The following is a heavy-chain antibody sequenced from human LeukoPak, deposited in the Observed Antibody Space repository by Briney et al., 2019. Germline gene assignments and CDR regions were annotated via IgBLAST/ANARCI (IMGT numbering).Heavy chain of an antibody. V-gene: IGHV3-23*01. J-gene: IGHJ4*02. D-gene: IGHD3-22*01. Sequence: TGASQRLSCAASGFTFSSFTMSWVRQAPGKGLEWISAISASGDKTYYADSVKGRFTISRDNSKDTLYLQMNSLTAEDTAVYYCARDYYDSTGYYFDYWGQGTLSPSPQ. CDR1: GFTFSSFT. CDR3: ARDYYDSTGYYFDY. CDR2: ISASGDKT.